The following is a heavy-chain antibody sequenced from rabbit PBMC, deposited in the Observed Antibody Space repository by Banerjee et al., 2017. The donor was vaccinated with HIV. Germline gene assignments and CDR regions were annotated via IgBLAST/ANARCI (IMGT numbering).Heavy chain of an antibody. CDR3: ARDVAGSSYGFNL. CDR2: MDTSSDTT. Sequence: QSLEESGGDLVKPGGSLTLTCTASGFSFSGSYWICWVRQAPGKGLEWIGCMDTSSDTTYYATWAKGRFTITRSTSLNTVTLQMTSLTAADTATYFCARDVAGSSYGFNLWGQGHPRHRL. J-gene: IGHJ4*01. D-gene: IGHD8-1*01. CDR1: GFSFSGSYW. V-gene: IGHV1S40*01.